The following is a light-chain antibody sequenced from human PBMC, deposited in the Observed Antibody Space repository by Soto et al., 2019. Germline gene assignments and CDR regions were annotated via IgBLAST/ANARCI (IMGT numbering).Light chain of an antibody. CDR1: SSNIGDNT. CDR3: AVWDDRLDGVV. V-gene: IGLV1-44*01. Sequence: QSVLTQPPSASGTPGQSVTISCSGSSSNIGDNTVNWYQQLPGTAPKLLMYSNDQRWSGVPDRFSGSKSGTSASLAISGLQSEDESDYYCAVWDDRLDGVVFGGVTTLTVL. CDR2: SND. J-gene: IGLJ2*01.